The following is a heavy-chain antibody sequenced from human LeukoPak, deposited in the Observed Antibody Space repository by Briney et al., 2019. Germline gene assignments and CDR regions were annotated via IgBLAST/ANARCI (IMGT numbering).Heavy chain of an antibody. CDR1: GFTFSSYW. CDR3: ARRGAIDAFDI. CDR2: INSDGSST. J-gene: IGHJ3*02. D-gene: IGHD1-26*01. V-gene: IGHV3-74*01. Sequence: GGSLRLSCAASGFTFSSYWMHWVRQVPGKGLVWVSRINSDGSSTSYADSVKGRFTISRDNAKNTLYLQMNSLRAEDTAVYYCARRGAIDAFDIWGQGTMVTVSS.